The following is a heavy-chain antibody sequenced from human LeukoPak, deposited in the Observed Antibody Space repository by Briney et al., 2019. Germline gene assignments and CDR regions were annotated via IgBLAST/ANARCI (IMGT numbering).Heavy chain of an antibody. CDR3: AKDDDQLIYYFDY. J-gene: IGHJ4*02. CDR1: GFTFSSYG. CDR2: ISGSGGST. D-gene: IGHD2-2*02. Sequence: GGSLRLSCAASGFTFSSYGMSWVRQAPGKGLEWVSGISGSGGSTYYAESVKGRFTISRDNSKNTLYVQMNSLRAEDTAVYYCAKDDDQLIYYFDYWGQGTLVTVSS. V-gene: IGHV3-23*01.